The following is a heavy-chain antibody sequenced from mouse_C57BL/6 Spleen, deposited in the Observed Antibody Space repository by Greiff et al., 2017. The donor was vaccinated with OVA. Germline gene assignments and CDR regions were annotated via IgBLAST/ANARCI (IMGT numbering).Heavy chain of an antibody. CDR2: IWSGGST. V-gene: IGHV2-2*01. CDR1: GFSLTSYG. J-gene: IGHJ2*01. D-gene: IGHD2-3*01. Sequence: VKLMESGPGLVQPSQSLSITCTVSGFSLTSYGVHWVRQSPGKGLEWLGVIWSGGSTDYNAAFISRLSISKDNSKSQVFFKMNSLQADDTAIYYCARGNDGYYLYYFDYWGQGTTLTVSS. CDR3: ARGNDGYYLYYFDY.